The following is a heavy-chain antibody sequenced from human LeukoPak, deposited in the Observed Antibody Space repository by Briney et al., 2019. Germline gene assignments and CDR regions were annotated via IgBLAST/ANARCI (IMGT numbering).Heavy chain of an antibody. CDR2: ISYDGSNK. V-gene: IGHV3-30*07. CDR3: ARDPYYDFWSDYGTEAFDI. J-gene: IGHJ3*02. D-gene: IGHD3-3*01. Sequence: PGRSLRLSCAASGFTFSSYAMHWVRQAPGKGLEWVAVISYDGSNKYYADSVKGRFTISRDNSKNTLYLQMNSLRAEDTAVYYCARDPYYDFWSDYGTEAFDIWGQGTMVTVSS. CDR1: GFTFSSYA.